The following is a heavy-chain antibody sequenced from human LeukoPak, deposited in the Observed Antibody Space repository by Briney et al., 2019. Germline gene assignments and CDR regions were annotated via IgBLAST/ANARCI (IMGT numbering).Heavy chain of an antibody. Sequence: GGSLRLSCAASGFTVSSNYMSWVRQAPGKGLEWVSVIYSGGSTYYADSVKGRFTISRDNSKNTLYLQMNSLRAEDTAVYYCARGPGDYYGSGSYPRAFDIWGQGTMVTVSS. CDR2: IYSGGST. D-gene: IGHD3-10*01. CDR3: ARGPGDYYGSGSYPRAFDI. J-gene: IGHJ3*02. V-gene: IGHV3-53*01. CDR1: GFTVSSNY.